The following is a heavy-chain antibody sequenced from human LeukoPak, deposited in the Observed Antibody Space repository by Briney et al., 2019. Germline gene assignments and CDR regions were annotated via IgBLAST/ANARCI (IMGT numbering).Heavy chain of an antibody. Sequence: GGSLRLSCAASEFTFSTYGMHWVRQAPGKGLEWVAVISYDGSYKFYADSVKGRFTISRDNSKSTLYLQMNSLRAEDTAVYYCAKDRYSGLNTIDYWGQGTLETVSS. CDR2: ISYDGSYK. CDR1: EFTFSTYG. V-gene: IGHV3-30*18. D-gene: IGHD6-13*01. J-gene: IGHJ4*02. CDR3: AKDRYSGLNTIDY.